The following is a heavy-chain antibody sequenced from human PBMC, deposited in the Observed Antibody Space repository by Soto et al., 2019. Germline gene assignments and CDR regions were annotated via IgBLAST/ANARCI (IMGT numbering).Heavy chain of an antibody. D-gene: IGHD6-13*01. V-gene: IGHV3-23*01. Sequence: EVQLLESGGGLVQPGGSLRLSCVASGFTFSNYAMSWVRQAPGKGMEWVSGISGSGASTYYADSVKGRFTISRDNSKNTLYMQMNSLRAEDTAVYYCAKGSDIHIAAGDLDHWGQGALVTVSS. CDR1: GFTFSNYA. J-gene: IGHJ5*02. CDR2: ISGSGAST. CDR3: AKGSDIHIAAGDLDH.